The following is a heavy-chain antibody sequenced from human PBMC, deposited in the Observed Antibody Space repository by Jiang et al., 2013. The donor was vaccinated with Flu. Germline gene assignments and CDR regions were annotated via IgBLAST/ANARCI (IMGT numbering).Heavy chain of an antibody. V-gene: IGHV2-5*01. J-gene: IGHJ4*02. CDR2: IYWNDDK. Sequence: KPTQTLTLTCTFSGFSFTTSGVGVGWIRQPPGKALEWLALIYWNDDKRYNPSLRSRLTITKDTSEDQVVLTMTNMDPVDTATYYCIYDSSGKGVFGYFDYWGQGALVTVSS. D-gene: IGHD3-22*01. CDR3: IYDSSGKGVFGYFDY. CDR1: GFSFTTSGVG.